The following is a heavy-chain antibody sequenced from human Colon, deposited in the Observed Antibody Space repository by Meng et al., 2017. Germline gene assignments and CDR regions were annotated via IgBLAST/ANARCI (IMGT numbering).Heavy chain of an antibody. CDR2: ARIDYANT. V-gene: IGHV4-61*08. CDR3: ARDYWGSLDF. D-gene: IGHD3-16*01. J-gene: IGHJ4*02. Sequence: QVQWAWSGPELRRPSELRSPSGAVSEASGRSPVRQWGWVRQPPGKGLEWIGNARIDYANTNYNPSLKSRVNVSLDTSKNQFSLNVRSVTAADTAVYYCARDYWGSLDFWGQGILVTVSS. CDR1: EASGRSPVRQ.